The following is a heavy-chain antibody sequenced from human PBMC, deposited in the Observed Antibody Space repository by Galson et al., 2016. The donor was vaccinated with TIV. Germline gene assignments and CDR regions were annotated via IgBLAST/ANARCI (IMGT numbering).Heavy chain of an antibody. J-gene: IGHJ4*02. CDR2: IFYEGVNE. D-gene: IGHD3-10*01. V-gene: IGHV3-30*12. CDR1: GFNFSRYA. Sequence: SLRLSCAASGFNFSRYAMHWVRQAPGKGLEWVAVIFYEGVNEYYADSVKGRFTISRDNSKNILYLQVSSLRVEDTAVYFCAGSQSGPSQLDYWGQGTLVTVSS. CDR3: AGSQSGPSQLDY.